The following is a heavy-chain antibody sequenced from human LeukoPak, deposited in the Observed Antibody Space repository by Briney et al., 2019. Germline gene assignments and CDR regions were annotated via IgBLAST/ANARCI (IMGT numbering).Heavy chain of an antibody. CDR1: GFTFSSYS. CDR2: ISSSSSYI. Sequence: GGSLRLPCAASGFTFSSYSMNWVRQAPGKGLEWVSSISSSSSYIYYADSVKGRFTISRDNAKNSLYLQMNSLRAEDTAVYYCARKKNCSGGSRRGCSCWFDPWGQGTLVTVSS. CDR3: ARKKNCSGGSRRGCSCWFDP. D-gene: IGHD2-15*01. V-gene: IGHV3-21*01. J-gene: IGHJ5*02.